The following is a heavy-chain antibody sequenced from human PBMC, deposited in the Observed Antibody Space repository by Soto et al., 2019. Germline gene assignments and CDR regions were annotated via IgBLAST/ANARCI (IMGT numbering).Heavy chain of an antibody. V-gene: IGHV1-46*01. CDR3: ARGDFWSGYSPYYYGMDV. CDR1: GYTFTSYY. J-gene: IGHJ6*02. CDR2: VNPSGGST. D-gene: IGHD3-3*01. Sequence: QVQLVQSGAEVKKPEASVKVSCKASGYTFTSYYMHWVRQAPGQGLEWMGIVNPSGGSTSYAQKFQGRVTMTRDTSTSTVYMELSSLRSEDTAVYYCARGDFWSGYSPYYYGMDVWGQGTTVTVSS.